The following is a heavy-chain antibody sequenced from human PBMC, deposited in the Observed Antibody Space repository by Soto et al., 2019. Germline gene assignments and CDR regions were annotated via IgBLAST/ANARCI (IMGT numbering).Heavy chain of an antibody. CDR2: IYWNDDK. D-gene: IGHD3-22*01. V-gene: IGHV2-5*01. J-gene: IGHJ3*02. Sequence: SGPTLVNPTHTLTLTCTFSGFSLSTSGVGVGWIRQPPGKALEWLALIYWNDDKRYSPSLKSRLTITKDTSKNQVVLTMTNMDPVDTATYYCAHTTTYYYDSSGYYYPGYAFDICGQGTMVTVSS. CDR1: GFSLSTSGVG. CDR3: AHTTTYYYDSSGYYYPGYAFDI.